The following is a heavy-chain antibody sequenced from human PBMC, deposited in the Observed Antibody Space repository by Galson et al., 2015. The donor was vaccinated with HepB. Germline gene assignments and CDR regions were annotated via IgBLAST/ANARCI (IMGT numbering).Heavy chain of an antibody. J-gene: IGHJ4*02. CDR1: GFIFSSYA. CDR3: ARGGDYGAYDY. CDR2: INSNGGGP. D-gene: IGHD4-17*01. Sequence: SLRLSCAASGFIFSSYAMHWVRQAPGKGLEYVSAINSNGGGPYYANSVKGRFTISSDSSKNTLYLQMGGLKTEDTGIYYCARGGDYGAYDYWGQGTQVTVSS. V-gene: IGHV3-64*01.